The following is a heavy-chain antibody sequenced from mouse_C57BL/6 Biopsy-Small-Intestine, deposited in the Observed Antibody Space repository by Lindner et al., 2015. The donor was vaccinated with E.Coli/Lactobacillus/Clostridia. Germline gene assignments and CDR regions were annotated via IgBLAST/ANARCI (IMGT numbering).Heavy chain of an antibody. D-gene: IGHD2-1*01. CDR1: GYTFSSSW. J-gene: IGHJ2*01. CDR2: IYPGDGDT. Sequence: VQLQSLDLRLVKPGASVRISCKASGYTFSSSWMNWVKQRPGKGLEWIGRIYPGDGDTNYNGKFKGKATLTADKSSSTAYMQLSSLTSEDSAVYFCARGYYGIFDYWGQGTTLTVSS. CDR3: ARGYYGIFDY. V-gene: IGHV1-82*01.